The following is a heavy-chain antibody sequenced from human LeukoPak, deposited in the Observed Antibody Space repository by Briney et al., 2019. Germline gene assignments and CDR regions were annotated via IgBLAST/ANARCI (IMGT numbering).Heavy chain of an antibody. CDR2: IYPGDSDT. CDR3: ARYRSSSSWWFDP. D-gene: IGHD6-13*01. CDR1: GYSFTSYW. V-gene: IGHV5-51*01. J-gene: IGHJ5*02. Sequence: GESLKISCKGSGYSFTSYWIGWVRQMPGKGREWMGIIYPGDSDTRYSPSFQGQVTISADKSISTAYLQWSSLKASDTAMYYCARYRSSSSWWFDPWGQGTLVTVSS.